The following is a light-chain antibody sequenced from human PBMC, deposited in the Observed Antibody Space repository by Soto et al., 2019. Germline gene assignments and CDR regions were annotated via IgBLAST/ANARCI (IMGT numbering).Light chain of an antibody. CDR2: AAS. V-gene: IGKV1-39*01. Sequence: DIQMTQSPSSLSASVGDRVTITCRASQRISRYLNWYQQKPGKAHKLLIYAASSLQSGVPSRFSGSGSGTDFTLPISSLQPEDFATYSCQQSYSTPSFGGGTKVEIK. CDR3: QQSYSTPS. J-gene: IGKJ4*01. CDR1: QRISRY.